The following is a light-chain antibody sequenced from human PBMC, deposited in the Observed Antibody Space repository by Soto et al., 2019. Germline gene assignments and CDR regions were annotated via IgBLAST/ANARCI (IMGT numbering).Light chain of an antibody. CDR1: QSISSW. Sequence: DIQMTQSPSTLSASVGDRVTITCRASQSISSWLAWYQQKPGKAPKLLIYKASSLESGVPSRFSGSGSGTEFTLTISSLQPDDFATYSSQQYNSYSWTFGQGTKVDIK. CDR3: QQYNSYSWT. CDR2: KAS. V-gene: IGKV1-5*03. J-gene: IGKJ1*01.